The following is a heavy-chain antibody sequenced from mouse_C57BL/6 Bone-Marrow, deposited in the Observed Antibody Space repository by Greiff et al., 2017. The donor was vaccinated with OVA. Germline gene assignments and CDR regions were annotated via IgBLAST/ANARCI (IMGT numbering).Heavy chain of an antibody. Sequence: QVQLQQPGAELVMPGASVKLSCKASGYTFTSYWMHWVKQRPGQGLEWIGEIDPSDSYTNYNQKFKGKSTLTVDKSSSTAYMQLSSLTSEDSAVYYCAREGYCGYAMDYWGQGTSVTVSS. CDR2: IDPSDSYT. D-gene: IGHD2-3*01. CDR3: AREGYCGYAMDY. J-gene: IGHJ4*01. CDR1: GYTFTSYW. V-gene: IGHV1-69*01.